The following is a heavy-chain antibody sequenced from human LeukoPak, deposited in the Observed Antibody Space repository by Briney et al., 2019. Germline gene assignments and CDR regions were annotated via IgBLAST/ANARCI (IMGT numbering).Heavy chain of an antibody. D-gene: IGHD5-18*01. CDR3: ARGRGIQLWSPNFDY. V-gene: IGHV4-39*07. J-gene: IGHJ4*02. CDR1: GGSISSGSYY. Sequence: SQTLSLTCTVSGGSISSGSYYWSWIRQPPGKGLEWIGEINHSGSTNYNPSLKSRVTISVDTSKNQFSLKLSSVTAADTAVYYCARGRGIQLWSPNFDYWGQGTLVTVSS. CDR2: INHSGST.